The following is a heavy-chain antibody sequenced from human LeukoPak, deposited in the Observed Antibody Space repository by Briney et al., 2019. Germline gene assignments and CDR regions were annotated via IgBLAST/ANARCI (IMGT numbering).Heavy chain of an antibody. V-gene: IGHV3-66*02. CDR2: IYSGGST. CDR1: GFTVSSND. J-gene: IGHJ4*02. CDR3: ARRESGSYSYDY. Sequence: GGSLRLSCAASGFTVSSNDMSWVRQAPGKGLEWVSVIYSGGSTYYADSVKGRFTISRDNSKNTLYLQMNSLRAEDTAVYYCARRESGSYSYDYWGQGTLVTVSS. D-gene: IGHD1-26*01.